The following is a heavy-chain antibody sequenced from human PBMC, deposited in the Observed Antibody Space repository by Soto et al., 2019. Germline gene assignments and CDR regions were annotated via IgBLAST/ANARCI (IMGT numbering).Heavy chain of an antibody. CDR2: INPQTGGT. J-gene: IGHJ6*02. V-gene: IGHV1-2*02. CDR3: ARERYQVISDGMDV. Sequence: ASVKVSCKASGYTFTGYYIHWVREAPGQGLEWMGWINPQTGGTSYAQKFQGRVTLSRDTSINTAYLELSRLTFDDAAVYFCARERYQVISDGMDVWGQGXTVTVYS. CDR1: GYTFTGYY. D-gene: IGHD2-2*01.